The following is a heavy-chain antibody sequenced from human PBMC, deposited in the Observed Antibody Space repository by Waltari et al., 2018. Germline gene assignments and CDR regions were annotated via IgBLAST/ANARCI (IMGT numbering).Heavy chain of an antibody. J-gene: IGHJ4*02. CDR2: ISYDGSNK. D-gene: IGHD3-10*01. V-gene: IGHV3-30*04. CDR3: ARDSVYYGSGSPTDY. CDR1: GFTFSSYA. Sequence: VQLVESGGGVVQPGRSLRLSCAASGFTFSSYAMPWVRQAPGKGLEWVAVISYDGSNKYYVDSVKGRFTISRDNSKNTLYLQMNSLRAEDTAVYYCARDSVYYGSGSPTDYWGQGTLVTVSS.